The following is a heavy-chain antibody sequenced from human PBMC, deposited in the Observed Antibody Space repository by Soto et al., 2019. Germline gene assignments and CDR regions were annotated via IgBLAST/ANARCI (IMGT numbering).Heavy chain of an antibody. Sequence: QAQLMQSGAEVKKPGSSVKVSCRASGGTFSGYAINWVRQAPGQGLEWMGGIIPLLGITDYGQKFQGRITIAADESTGTAYMDLRGLRSEDTAVYYCARDPRSITGTTSSEDFQHRGQGTPVSVSS. D-gene: IGHD1-20*01. CDR1: GGTFSGYA. J-gene: IGHJ1*01. CDR3: ARDPRSITGTTSSEDFQH. V-gene: IGHV1-69*01. CDR2: IIPLLGIT.